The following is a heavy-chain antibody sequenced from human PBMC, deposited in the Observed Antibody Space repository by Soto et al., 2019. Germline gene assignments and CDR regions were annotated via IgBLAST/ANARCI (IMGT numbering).Heavy chain of an antibody. Sequence: EALSVTCPGSGGSISSYYWSGIRQPPGKRLEWIECIDDGASANYNPSLKSRVTISVDTSKNQFSLKLTSVTVADTAVYYCARAQYYDFWSGYLRGFDPWGQGTLDTV. CDR3: ARAQYYDFWSGYLRGFDP. D-gene: IGHD3-3*01. J-gene: IGHJ5*02. CDR2: IDDGASA. V-gene: IGHV4-59*01. CDR1: GGSISSYY.